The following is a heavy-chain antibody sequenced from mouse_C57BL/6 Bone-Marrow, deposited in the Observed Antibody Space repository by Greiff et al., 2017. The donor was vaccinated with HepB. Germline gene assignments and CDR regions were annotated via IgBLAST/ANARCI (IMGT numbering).Heavy chain of an antibody. CDR3: ASRSTLYFDY. Sequence: QVQLQQPGAELVRPGSSVKLSCKASGYTFTSYWMDWVKQRPGQGLEWIGNIYPSDSETHYNQKFKDKATLTVDKSSSTAYMQLSSLKSEDSAVYYCASRSTLYFDYWGQGTTLTVSS. J-gene: IGHJ2*01. CDR1: GYTFTSYW. V-gene: IGHV1-61*01. CDR2: IYPSDSET.